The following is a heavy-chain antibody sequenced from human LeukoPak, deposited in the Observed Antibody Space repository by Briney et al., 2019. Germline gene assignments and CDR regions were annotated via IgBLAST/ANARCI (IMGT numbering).Heavy chain of an antibody. CDR3: ARVKFAHYGSDEVGY. CDR2: ISAYNGNT. D-gene: IGHD3-10*01. J-gene: IGHJ4*02. Sequence: ASVKVSCKASGYTFTSYGISWVRQAPGQGLEWMGWISAYNGNTNYAQKLQGRVTMTTDTSTSTAYMELRSLRSDDTAVYYCARVKFAHYGSDEVGYWGQGTLVTVSS. V-gene: IGHV1-18*01. CDR1: GYTFTSYG.